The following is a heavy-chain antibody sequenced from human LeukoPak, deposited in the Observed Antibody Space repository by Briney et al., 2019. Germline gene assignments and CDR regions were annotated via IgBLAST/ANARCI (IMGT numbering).Heavy chain of an antibody. CDR1: GVSFSGYY. Sequence: PSETLSLTCAVYGVSFSGYYWNWIRQPPGKGLEWIGEINHSGSTTYNPSPKSRVTISVDTSKKQFSLKLSSVTDAETAVYYCTRGITYCSGGSCYSYYYMDVWGKGTTVTVSS. J-gene: IGHJ6*03. V-gene: IGHV4-34*01. D-gene: IGHD2-15*01. CDR3: TRGITYCSGGSCYSYYYMDV. CDR2: INHSGST.